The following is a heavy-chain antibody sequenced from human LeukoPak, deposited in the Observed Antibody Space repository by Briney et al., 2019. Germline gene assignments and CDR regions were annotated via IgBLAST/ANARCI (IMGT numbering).Heavy chain of an antibody. V-gene: IGHV4-39*07. J-gene: IGHJ6*02. CDR1: GGSISSSSYY. Sequence: PSETLSLTCTVSGGSISSSSYYWGWIRQPPGKGLEWIGSIYYSGSTYYNPSLKSRVTISVDKSKNQFSLKLSSVTAADTAVYYCARSYSSTYYYYGMDVWGQGTTVTVSS. CDR3: ARSYSSTYYYYGMDV. CDR2: IYYSGST. D-gene: IGHD6-13*01.